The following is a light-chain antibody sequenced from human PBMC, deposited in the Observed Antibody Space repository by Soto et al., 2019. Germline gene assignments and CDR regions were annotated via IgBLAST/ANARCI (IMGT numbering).Light chain of an antibody. CDR3: QQRSNWLYT. CDR1: QIVSSY. Sequence: EIVLTQSPATLSLSPGEIATLSCRASQIVSSYLAWYQQKPGQAPRLLIYDASNRATGIPARFSGSGSGTDFTLTISSLEPEDFAVYYCQQRSNWLYTFGQGTKLEIK. J-gene: IGKJ2*01. V-gene: IGKV3-11*01. CDR2: DAS.